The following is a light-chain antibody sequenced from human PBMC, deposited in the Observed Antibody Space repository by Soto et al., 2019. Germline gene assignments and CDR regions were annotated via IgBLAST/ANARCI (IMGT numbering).Light chain of an antibody. J-gene: IGKJ1*01. CDR1: QSVSNNY. CDR2: GAS. CDR3: QQHGSSLWT. Sequence: EIVLTQSPGTLSSSPGERATLSCRASQSVSNNYLAWYQQKPGQAPRLLIYGASSRATGIPDRFSGSGSGTDFTLTISRLEPEDVAVYYCQQHGSSLWTFGQGTKVEIK. V-gene: IGKV3-20*01.